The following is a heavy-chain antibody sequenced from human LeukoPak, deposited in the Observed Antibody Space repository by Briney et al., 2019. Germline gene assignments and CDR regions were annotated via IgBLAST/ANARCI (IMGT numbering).Heavy chain of an antibody. D-gene: IGHD5-18*01. J-gene: IGHJ4*02. CDR2: MNPYSGNT. Sequence: VSVKVSFQASGYTFTSYDINWVRQATGQGLEWMGWMNPYSGNTGFAQRFQGRISMARNPSISTAYMELTNLTSDGTAVYYCGRGGGYSFGPYDNWGQGTLVTVSS. CDR1: GYTFTSYD. CDR3: GRGGGYSFGPYDN. V-gene: IGHV1-8*01.